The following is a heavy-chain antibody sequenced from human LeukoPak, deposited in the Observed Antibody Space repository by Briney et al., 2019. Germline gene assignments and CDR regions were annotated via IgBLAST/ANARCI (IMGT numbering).Heavy chain of an antibody. CDR2: IRYDGSNK. V-gene: IGHV3-30*02. CDR3: AKVSSDIVVVPAASSFDY. Sequence: PGGSLRLPCAASGFTFSSYGMHWVRQAPGKGLEWVAFIRYDGSNKYYADSVKGRFTISRDNSKNTLYLQMNSLRAEDTAVYYCAKVSSDIVVVPAASSFDYWGQGTLVTVSS. D-gene: IGHD2-2*01. CDR1: GFTFSSYG. J-gene: IGHJ4*02.